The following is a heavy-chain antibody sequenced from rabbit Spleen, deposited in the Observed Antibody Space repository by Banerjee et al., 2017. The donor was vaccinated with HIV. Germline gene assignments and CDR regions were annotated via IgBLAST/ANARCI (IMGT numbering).Heavy chain of an antibody. Sequence: EQLEESGGGLVKPEGSLTLTCKASGVSLSDKDVMRWVRQAPGKGLEWIGYIDPVVGSTYYASWVNGRFTISRHNAQNTLYLQLSSLAAADTATYFCVRDLAARNSGSYAFNLWGPGTLVTVS. CDR2: IDPVVGST. D-gene: IGHD1-1*01. J-gene: IGHJ4*01. V-gene: IGHV1S47*01. CDR3: VRDLAARNSGSYAFNL. CDR1: GVSLSDKD.